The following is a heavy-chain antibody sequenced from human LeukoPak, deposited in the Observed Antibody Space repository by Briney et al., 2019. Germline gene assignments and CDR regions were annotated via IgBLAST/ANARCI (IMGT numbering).Heavy chain of an antibody. CDR3: AKDGGLWVSAHWGDS. CDR1: GFTLSSFG. D-gene: IGHD7-27*01. V-gene: IGHV3-21*04. J-gene: IGHJ4*02. Sequence: NPGGSLRLSCAASGFTLSSFGMTWVRQARWKGLEWVSSISSGTTYIYYADSVKGRFTVSRDDSKNTLYLQMNSLRAEDTAVYYCAKDGGLWVSAHWGDSWGRGTLVTVSS. CDR2: ISSGTTYI.